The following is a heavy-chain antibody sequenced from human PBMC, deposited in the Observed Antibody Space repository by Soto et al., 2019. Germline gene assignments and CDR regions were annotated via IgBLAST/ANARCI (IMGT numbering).Heavy chain of an antibody. D-gene: IGHD3-22*01. CDR3: ARDTGTYYYDSSGQEAFDI. Sequence: ASVKVSCKASGYTFTSYGISWVRQAPGQGLEWMGWISAYNGNTNYAQKLQGRVTMTTDTSTSTAYMELRSLRSDDTAVYYCARDTGTYYYDSSGQEAFDIWGQGTMVNVS. V-gene: IGHV1-18*01. CDR1: GYTFTSYG. J-gene: IGHJ3*02. CDR2: ISAYNGNT.